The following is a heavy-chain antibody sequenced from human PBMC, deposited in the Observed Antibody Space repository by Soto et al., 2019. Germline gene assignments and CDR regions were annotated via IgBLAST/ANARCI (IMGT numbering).Heavy chain of an antibody. CDR2: INAGNGNT. D-gene: IGHD3-22*01. V-gene: IGHV1-3*01. CDR3: ARDGVPRIVVTGDYYYYYYMDV. CDR1: GYTFTSYA. Sequence: ASVKVSCKGSGYTFTSYAMHWVRQAPGQRLEWMGWINAGNGNTKYSQKFQGRVTITRDTSASTAYMELSSLRSEDTAVYYCARDGVPRIVVTGDYYYYYYMDVWGKGTT. J-gene: IGHJ6*03.